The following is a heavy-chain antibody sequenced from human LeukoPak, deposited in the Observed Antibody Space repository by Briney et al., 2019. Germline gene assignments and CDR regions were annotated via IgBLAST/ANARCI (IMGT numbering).Heavy chain of an antibody. D-gene: IGHD6-19*01. J-gene: IGHJ4*02. Sequence: GGSLRLSCAASGFTFSSYSMNWVRQAPGKGLEWVSSISSSSSYIYYADSVKGRFTISRDNAKNSLYLQMNSLRAEDTAVYYCASEVQCLVRGVYYFDYWGQGTLVTVSS. CDR1: GFTFSSYS. V-gene: IGHV3-21*01. CDR3: ASEVQCLVRGVYYFDY. CDR2: ISSSSSYI.